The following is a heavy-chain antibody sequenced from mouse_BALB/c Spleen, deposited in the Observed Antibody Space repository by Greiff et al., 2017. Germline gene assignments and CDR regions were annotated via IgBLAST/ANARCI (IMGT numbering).Heavy chain of an antibody. CDR2: IWAGGST. CDR1: GFSLTSYG. D-gene: IGHD1-1*01. CDR3: ARDRGNYAMDY. Sequence: VKLMESGPGLVAPSQSLSITCTVSGFSLTSYGVHWVRQPPGKGLEWLGVIWAGGSTNYNSALMSSLSISKDNSKSQVFLKMNSLQTDDTAMYYCARDRGNYAMDYWGQGTSVTVSS. V-gene: IGHV2-9*02. J-gene: IGHJ4*01.